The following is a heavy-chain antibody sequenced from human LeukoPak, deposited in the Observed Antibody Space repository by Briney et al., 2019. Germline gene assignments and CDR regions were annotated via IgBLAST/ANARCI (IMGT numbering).Heavy chain of an antibody. CDR3: ARRRYYDSGSYWYLDL. J-gene: IGHJ2*01. CDR2: INHSGYT. CDR1: GGSFSGSFSGSY. D-gene: IGHD3-10*01. V-gene: IGHV4-34*01. Sequence: SETLSLTCAVYGGSFSGSFSGSYWSWIRQPPGKGLEWIGDINHSGYTNYNPSVKSRVTISVDTSKNHFSLRLSSVTAADTAVYYCARRRYYDSGSYWYLDLWGRGTPVTVSS.